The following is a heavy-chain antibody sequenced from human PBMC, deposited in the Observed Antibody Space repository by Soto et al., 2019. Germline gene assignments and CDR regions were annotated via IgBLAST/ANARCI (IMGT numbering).Heavy chain of an antibody. Sequence: QVQLVQSGAEVKNPGASVKVSCKASGYTFTSYYMHWVRQAPGKGLEWMGIINPSGGSTGYAQKFQGRVNMTRDTSTSTVYMELSSLRSEDTAVYYCARVVPPITMIVVVITPKIDYWGQGTLVTVSS. CDR1: GYTFTSYY. J-gene: IGHJ4*02. CDR2: INPSGGST. D-gene: IGHD3-22*01. V-gene: IGHV1-46*01. CDR3: ARVVPPITMIVVVITPKIDY.